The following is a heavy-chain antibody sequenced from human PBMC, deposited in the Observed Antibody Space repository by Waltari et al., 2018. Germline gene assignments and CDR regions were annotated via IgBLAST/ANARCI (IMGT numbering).Heavy chain of an antibody. CDR3: AGTYYDFWSGPYGMDV. CDR2: IYTSGST. J-gene: IGHJ6*02. CDR1: GRSISSGSYY. V-gene: IGHV4-61*02. D-gene: IGHD3-3*01. Sequence: QVQLQESGPGLVKPSQTLSLTCTVSGRSISSGSYYWSWIRQPAGKGLEWIGRIYTSGSTNYNPSLKSRVTISVDTSKNQFSLKLSSVTAADTAVYYCAGTYYDFWSGPYGMDVWGQGTTVTVSS.